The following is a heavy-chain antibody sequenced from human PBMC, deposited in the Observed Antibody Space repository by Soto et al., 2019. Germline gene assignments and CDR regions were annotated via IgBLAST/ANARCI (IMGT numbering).Heavy chain of an antibody. V-gene: IGHV4-39*01. CDR2: IYYSGNS. CDR3: ARHKENYDSSGSP. Sequence: NPSETLSLTCDVSGGSIKTDNWWTWVRQSPGKGLEWIGSIYYSGNSHYNPSLKSRVTISIDTSKNQFSLKLNFMTAADTAVYYCARHKENYDSSGSPWGQGTRVTVSS. CDR1: GGSIKTDNW. D-gene: IGHD3-22*01. J-gene: IGHJ5*02.